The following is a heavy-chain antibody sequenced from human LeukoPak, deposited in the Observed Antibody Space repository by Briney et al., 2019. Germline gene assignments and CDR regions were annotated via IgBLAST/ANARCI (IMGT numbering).Heavy chain of an antibody. D-gene: IGHD6-13*01. Sequence: SETLSLTCTVSGGSISSYYWSWIRQPPGKGLEWIGYIYYTGSTDYNPSLKSRVAISVDTSKNQFTLKLSSVTAADTAVYYCARGSKAAPGTFDYWGQGTLVTVSS. CDR3: ARGSKAAPGTFDY. J-gene: IGHJ4*02. V-gene: IGHV4-59*01. CDR2: IYYTGST. CDR1: GGSISSYY.